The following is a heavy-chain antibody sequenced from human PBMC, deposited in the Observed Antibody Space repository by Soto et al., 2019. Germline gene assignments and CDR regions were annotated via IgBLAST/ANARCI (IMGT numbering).Heavy chain of an antibody. J-gene: IGHJ6*02. CDR2: ILSNDEE. CDR1: GFSLSDADVG. Sequence: QVTLKESGPVLVKPTETLTLTCTVSGFSLSDADVGVAWIRQPPGKALEWLAHILSNDEEVFSSCLRTRLTISKDTSRSQVVLTMSNMEPVDTATYYCARIRGYCSGGSCYFYYFAMDVWGQGTTVTVS. V-gene: IGHV2-26*01. D-gene: IGHD2-15*01. CDR3: ARIRGYCSGGSCYFYYFAMDV.